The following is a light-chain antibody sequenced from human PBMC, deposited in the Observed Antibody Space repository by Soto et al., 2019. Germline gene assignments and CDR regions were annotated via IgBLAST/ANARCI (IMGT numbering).Light chain of an antibody. V-gene: IGKV3D-11*01. CDR2: DAS. CDR1: QGVSSY. J-gene: IGKJ4*01. CDR3: QQRSNWPLT. Sequence: EIVLTQSPATLSLSPGERATLSCRASQGVSSYLAWYQQKPGQAPRLLIYDASNRATGIPARFSGSGPGTDFTLTIISLEPEDFAVYYCQQRSNWPLTFGGGTKVEIK.